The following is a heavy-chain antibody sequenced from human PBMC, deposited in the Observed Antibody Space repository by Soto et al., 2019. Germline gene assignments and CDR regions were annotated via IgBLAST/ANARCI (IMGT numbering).Heavy chain of an antibody. Sequence: PGESLKISCKASGYRFTSSWIGWVRQMPGKGLEWMGIIYPGDSDTRYRPSFQGQVTISADKSSSTAYLQWNSLQASATAMYYCARLPGIVAPGTVFLDNWGQGTMVTVSS. CDR1: GYRFTSSW. J-gene: IGHJ4*02. CDR2: IYPGDSDT. D-gene: IGHD1-1*01. V-gene: IGHV5-51*01. CDR3: ARLPGIVAPGTVFLDN.